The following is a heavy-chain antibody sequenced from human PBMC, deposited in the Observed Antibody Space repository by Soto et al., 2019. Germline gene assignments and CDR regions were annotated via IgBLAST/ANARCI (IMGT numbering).Heavy chain of an antibody. CDR2: IKSKTDGGTT. CDR3: TTDTLAARPDDY. D-gene: IGHD6-6*01. V-gene: IGHV3-15*07. J-gene: IGHJ4*02. CDR1: GFTFSNAW. Sequence: GGSLRLSCAASGFTFSNAWMNWVRQAPGKGLEWVGRIKSKTDGGTTDYAAPVKGRFTISRDDSKNTLYLQMSSLKTEDTAVYYCTTDTLAARPDDYWGQGTLVTVSS.